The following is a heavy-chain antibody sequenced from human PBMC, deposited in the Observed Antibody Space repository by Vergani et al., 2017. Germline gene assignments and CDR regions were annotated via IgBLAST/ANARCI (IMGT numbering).Heavy chain of an antibody. CDR2: LYNPGKT. Sequence: QVQLQESGPGLVKPSETLSLTCGVSGYSISSGYYWAWIRLPPGKGLEWIGSLYNPGKTYYNSSLESRLSLSVDTSTNQFFMRLNSVTAADTAVYYCARGLTDYDSGWYSPGWFDPWGQGITAIVSS. J-gene: IGHJ5*02. V-gene: IGHV4-38-2*01. CDR3: ARGLTDYDSGWYSPGWFDP. D-gene: IGHD6-19*01. CDR1: GYSISSGYY.